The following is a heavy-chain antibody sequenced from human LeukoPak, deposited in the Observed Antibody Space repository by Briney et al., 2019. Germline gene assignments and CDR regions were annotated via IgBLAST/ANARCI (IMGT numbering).Heavy chain of an antibody. V-gene: IGHV1-18*01. J-gene: IGHJ4*02. CDR1: GYTFTTYG. CDR3: ARGSRVQYSSGWYFDS. Sequence: ASLKVSCKASGYTFTTYGITWVRQAPGQGLEWMGWISVNNGNTKYAQKLQGRVTMTTDTSTSTAYMELRNLRSDDTAVYYCARGSRVQYSSGWYFDSWGQGTLVAVSS. D-gene: IGHD6-19*01. CDR2: ISVNNGNT.